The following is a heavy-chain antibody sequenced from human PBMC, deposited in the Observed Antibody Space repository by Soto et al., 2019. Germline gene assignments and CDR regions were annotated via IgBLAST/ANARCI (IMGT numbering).Heavy chain of an antibody. D-gene: IGHD4-4*01. CDR1: GFTFSSYG. J-gene: IGHJ6*03. CDR2: IWYDGSNK. V-gene: IGHV3-33*01. Sequence: GGSLRLSCAASGFTFSSYGMHWVRQAPGKGLEWVAVIWYDGSNKYYADSVKGRFTISRDNSKNTLYLQMNSLRAEDTAVYYCARGDDYSNYGLPYYYMDVWGKGTTVTVSS. CDR3: ARGDDYSNYGLPYYYMDV.